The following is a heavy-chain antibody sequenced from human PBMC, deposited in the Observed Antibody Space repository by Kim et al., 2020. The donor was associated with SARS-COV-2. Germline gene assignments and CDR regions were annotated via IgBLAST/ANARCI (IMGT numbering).Heavy chain of an antibody. J-gene: IGHJ4*02. D-gene: IGHD1-1*01. CDR1: GYNFRTSA. V-gene: IGHV1-18*01. CDR2: ISGYNGVT. Sequence: ASVKVSCKASGYNFRTSAISWVRQAPGQEPEWMGWISGYNGVTLYAQRLQGRVSITSDAYTTTAYMELRDLRSDDTAVYYCARGGSNNWPYYFDYWGQGTLVTVSS. CDR3: ARGGSNNWPYYFDY.